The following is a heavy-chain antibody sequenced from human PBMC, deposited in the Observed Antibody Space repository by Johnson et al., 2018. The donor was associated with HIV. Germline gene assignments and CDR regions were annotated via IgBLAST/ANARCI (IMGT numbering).Heavy chain of an antibody. CDR2: ISYDGSNT. J-gene: IGHJ3*01. CDR3: ARGGLGYQNIHDPFDV. V-gene: IGHV3-30*04. Sequence: QVQLVESGGGLVQPGGSLRLSCAASGFTVSSYAMHWVRQAPDKGLEWVAVISYDGSNTYYADSVKGRFTISRDNSKNTLYLQMNSLRAEDTALYYCARGGLGYQNIHDPFDVWGQGTMVTVSS. CDR1: GFTVSSYA. D-gene: IGHD3-16*02.